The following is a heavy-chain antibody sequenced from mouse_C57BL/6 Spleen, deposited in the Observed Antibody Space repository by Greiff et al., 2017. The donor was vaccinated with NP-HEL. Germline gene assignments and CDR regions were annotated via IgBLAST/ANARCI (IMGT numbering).Heavy chain of an antibody. Sequence: EVQRVESGPGLVKPSQSLSLTCSVTGYSITSGYYWNWIRQFPGNKLEWMGYISYDGSNNYNPSLKNRISITRDTSKNQFFLKLNSVTTEDTATYYCARDGELGCDWYFDVWGTGTTVTVSS. CDR1: GYSITSGYY. D-gene: IGHD4-1*01. V-gene: IGHV3-6*01. J-gene: IGHJ1*03. CDR2: ISYDGSN. CDR3: ARDGELGCDWYFDV.